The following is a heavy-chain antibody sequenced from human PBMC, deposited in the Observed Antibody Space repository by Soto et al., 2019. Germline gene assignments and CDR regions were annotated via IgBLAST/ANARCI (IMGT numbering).Heavy chain of an antibody. V-gene: IGHV1-8*01. Sequence: ASVKVSCKASGYSFTSYDINWVRQAPGQGLEWMGWMNPNTGNTGYAQKFQGRVTMTRSTSISTAYMELRGLRSEDTAVYYCARSPACPDCYTDLDQWGQGTLVTVSS. CDR3: ARSPACPDCYTDLDQ. CDR2: MNPNTGNT. D-gene: IGHD3-16*02. CDR1: GYSFTSYD. J-gene: IGHJ4*02.